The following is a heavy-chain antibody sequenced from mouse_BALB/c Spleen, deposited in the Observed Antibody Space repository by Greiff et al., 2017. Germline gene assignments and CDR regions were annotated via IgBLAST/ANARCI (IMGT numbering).Heavy chain of an antibody. CDR2: ISSGSSTI. V-gene: IGHV5-17*02. CDR1: GFTFSSFG. J-gene: IGHJ4*01. D-gene: IGHD1-2*01. CDR3: ARQPSPIRRLPLDGMDY. Sequence: EVQLVESGGGLVQPGGSRKLSCAASGFTFSSFGMHWVRQAPEKGLEWVAYISSGSSTIYYADTVKGRFTISRDNPKNTLFLQMTSLRSEDTAMYYCARQPSPIRRLPLDGMDYWGQGTSVTVSS.